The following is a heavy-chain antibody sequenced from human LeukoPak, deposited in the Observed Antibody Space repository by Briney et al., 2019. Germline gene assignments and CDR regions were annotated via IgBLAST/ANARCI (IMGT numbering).Heavy chain of an antibody. CDR2: VYYSGSI. D-gene: IGHD3-16*01. V-gene: IGHV4-59*11. J-gene: IGHJ4*02. CDR1: GGSMTSHY. CDR3: VRGGYYFDF. Sequence: SETLSLTRTVSGGSMTSHYWSWIRQPPGKGREWIGYVYYSGSINYSPSLAGRVTISVDTSKNQSALKPSSVSAADTAVYYCVRGGYYFDFWGQGTLVTVAS.